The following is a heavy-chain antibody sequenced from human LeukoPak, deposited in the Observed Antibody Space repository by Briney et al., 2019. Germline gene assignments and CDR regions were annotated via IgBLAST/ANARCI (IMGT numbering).Heavy chain of an antibody. CDR1: GGSISSGGYY. D-gene: IGHD3-22*01. CDR3: ARTLVVSALIDAFDI. V-gene: IGHV4-31*03. Sequence: SQTLSLTCTVSGGSISSGGYYWSWIRQHPGKGLEWIGYIYYSGSTYYNPSLKSRVTISVDTSKNQFSLKLSSVTAADTAVYYCARTLVVSALIDAFDIWGQGTMVTVSS. J-gene: IGHJ3*02. CDR2: IYYSGST.